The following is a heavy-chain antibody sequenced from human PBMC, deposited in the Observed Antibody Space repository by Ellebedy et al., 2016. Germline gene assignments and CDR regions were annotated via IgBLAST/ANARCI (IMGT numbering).Heavy chain of an antibody. Sequence: SETLSLTCTVSGGSMTGIHYYWGWIRQPPGKGLEWIGSVYYSGSTVYNPSLKSQITMSVDTSKNQFSVHLRSVTAADTAVYYCARNATGWYFDYWGQGDLVTVSS. CDR3: ARNATGWYFDY. CDR1: GGSMTGIHYY. CDR2: VYYSGST. D-gene: IGHD6-19*01. J-gene: IGHJ4*01. V-gene: IGHV4-39*01.